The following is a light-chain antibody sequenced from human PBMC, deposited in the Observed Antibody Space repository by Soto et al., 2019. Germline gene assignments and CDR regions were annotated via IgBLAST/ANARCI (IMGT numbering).Light chain of an antibody. V-gene: IGKV1-5*03. Sequence: DIQMTQSPSTLSASVGVRVTITCRASQSISSWLAWYQQKPGKAPKLLIYKASSLESGVPSRFSGSGSGTEFTLTIRSLQPDDFATYYCQQYNSYPYTFGQGTKLEIK. CDR3: QQYNSYPYT. CDR2: KAS. CDR1: QSISSW. J-gene: IGKJ2*01.